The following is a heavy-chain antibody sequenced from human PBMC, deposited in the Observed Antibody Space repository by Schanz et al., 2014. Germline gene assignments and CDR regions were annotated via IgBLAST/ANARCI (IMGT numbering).Heavy chain of an antibody. CDR2: IIPIHGIV. CDR1: GGTFSTYP. CDR3: ARGGGPEDVFDI. D-gene: IGHD5-12*01. V-gene: IGHV1-69*04. Sequence: QVQLVQSGAEVKKPGASMKVSCKASGGTFSTYPINWLRQAPGQGLEWMGRIIPIHGIVNYAQRFQDRVRITADKSTSTAYMELSSLRSDDPAVYYCARGGGPEDVFDIWGQGTIXTVSS. J-gene: IGHJ3*02.